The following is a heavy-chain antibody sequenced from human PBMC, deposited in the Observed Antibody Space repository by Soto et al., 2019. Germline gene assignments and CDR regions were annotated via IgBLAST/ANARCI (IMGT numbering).Heavy chain of an antibody. V-gene: IGHV4-59*01. CDR2: MYYSGST. D-gene: IGHD3-22*01. CDR3: ARARGGYYDY. Sequence: SETLSLTCTVSVGSISSYYWSWIRQPPGKGLEWIGYMYYSGSTNYNPSLKSRVTISADTSKNQFSLKLSSVTAADTAVYYCARARGGYYDYWGQGALVTVSS. CDR1: VGSISSYY. J-gene: IGHJ4*02.